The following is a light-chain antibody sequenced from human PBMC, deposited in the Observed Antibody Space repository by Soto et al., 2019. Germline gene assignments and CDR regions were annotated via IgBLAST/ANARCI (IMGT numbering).Light chain of an antibody. J-gene: IGKJ2*01. CDR2: DAS. Sequence: EIVLTQSPATLSLSPGERATLSCRASQSVSSYLAWYQQKTGQAPRLLIYDASNRATGIPARLSGSGSGTYFTLTISSLEPEDFAVYYWQQRSNSYTFGQGTKLEIK. V-gene: IGKV3-11*01. CDR3: QQRSNSYT. CDR1: QSVSSY.